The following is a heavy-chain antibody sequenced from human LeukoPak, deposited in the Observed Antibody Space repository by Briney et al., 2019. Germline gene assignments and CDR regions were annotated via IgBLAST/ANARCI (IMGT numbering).Heavy chain of an antibody. V-gene: IGHV3-11*01. J-gene: IGHJ4*02. D-gene: IGHD6-19*01. CDR2: ISSSSSTM. CDR1: GFTFSDYY. CDR3: AKDHAGEQWLVFDY. Sequence: GGSLRLSCAASGFTFSDYYMSWIRQAPGKGLEWVSYISSSSSTMDYADSVKGRFTISRDNAKNSLYLQMNSLRAEDTAVYYCAKDHAGEQWLVFDYWGQGTLVTVSS.